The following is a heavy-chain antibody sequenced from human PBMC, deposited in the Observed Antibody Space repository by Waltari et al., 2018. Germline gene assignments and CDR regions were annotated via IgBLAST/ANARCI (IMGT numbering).Heavy chain of an antibody. CDR2: IYYRGST. D-gene: IGHD6-6*01. CDR1: GGSISSYY. CDR3: ARYQFEYSSWGGAFDI. Sequence: QVQLQESGSGLVKPSETLSLTCTVSGGSISSYYWSWIRQPPGKGLEWIGYIYYRGSTNYNPSLKSRVTISVDTSKNQFSLKLSSVTAADTAVYYCARYQFEYSSWGGAFDIWGQGTMVTVSS. V-gene: IGHV4-59*01. J-gene: IGHJ3*02.